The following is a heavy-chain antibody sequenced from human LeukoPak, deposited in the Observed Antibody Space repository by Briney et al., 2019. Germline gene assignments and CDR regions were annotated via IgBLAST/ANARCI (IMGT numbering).Heavy chain of an antibody. CDR1: GYTFTSYD. CDR3: ARVGDGAARPYYYYYYMDV. V-gene: IGHV1-8*01. D-gene: IGHD6-6*01. CDR2: MNPNSGNT. Sequence: ASVKVSCKASGYTFTSYDINWVRQATGQGLEWMGWMNPNSGNTGYAQKFQGRVIMTRNTSISTAYMELSSLRSEDTAVYYCARVGDGAARPYYYYYYMDVWGKGTTVTVSS. J-gene: IGHJ6*03.